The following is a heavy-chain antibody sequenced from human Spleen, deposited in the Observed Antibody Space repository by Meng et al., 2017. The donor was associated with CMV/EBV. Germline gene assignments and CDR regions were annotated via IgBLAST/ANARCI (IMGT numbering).Heavy chain of an antibody. CDR1: GFTFSSYG. Sequence: GESLKISCAASGFTFSSYGMHWVRQAPGKGLEWVAFIRYDGSNKYYADSVKGRFTISRDNSKNTLYLKMNSLRAEDTAVYYCATSAYGSGPDYFDYWGQGALVTVSS. CDR2: IRYDGSNK. D-gene: IGHD6-19*01. V-gene: IGHV3-30*02. J-gene: IGHJ4*02. CDR3: ATSAYGSGPDYFDY.